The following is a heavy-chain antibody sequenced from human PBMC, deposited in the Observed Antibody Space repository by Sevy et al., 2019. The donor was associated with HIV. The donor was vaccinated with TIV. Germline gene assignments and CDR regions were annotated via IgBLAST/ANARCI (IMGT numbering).Heavy chain of an antibody. CDR3: AKWSELPSSPFDY. CDR2: ISGSGGST. Sequence: GGSLRLSCAASGFTFSNYAMSWVRQAPGKGLEWVSAISGSGGSTYYADSVKGRFTISRDNSKNTLFLQMNGLRAEDTAVYFCAKWSELPSSPFDYWGQGTLVTVSS. CDR1: GFTFSNYA. D-gene: IGHD1-26*01. J-gene: IGHJ4*02. V-gene: IGHV3-23*01.